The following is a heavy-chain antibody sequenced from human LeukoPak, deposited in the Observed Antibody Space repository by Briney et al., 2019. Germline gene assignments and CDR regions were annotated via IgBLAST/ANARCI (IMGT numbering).Heavy chain of an antibody. J-gene: IGHJ6*04. CDR2: IYYSGST. D-gene: IGHD2-8*01. Sequence: PSETLSLTCTVSGGSISSSSYYWGWLRQPPGKGLEWIGSIYYSGSTYYNPSLKSRVTISVDTSKNQFSLKLSSVTAADTAVYYCARQKWRYMDVWGKGTTVTVSS. CDR1: GGSISSSSYY. V-gene: IGHV4-39*01. CDR3: ARQKWRYMDV.